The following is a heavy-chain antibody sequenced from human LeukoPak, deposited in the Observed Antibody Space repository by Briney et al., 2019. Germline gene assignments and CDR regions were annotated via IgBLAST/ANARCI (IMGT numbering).Heavy chain of an antibody. CDR3: ARERRYSTFDP. D-gene: IGHD1-14*01. J-gene: IGHJ5*02. V-gene: IGHV3-48*03. CDR1: GLTFSSYE. CDR2: ISSSGSTI. Sequence: GGSLRLSCAASGLTFSSYEMNWVRQAPGKGLEWVSYISSSGSTIYYADSVKGRFTISRDNAKNSLYLQMNSLRAEDTAVYYCARERRYSTFDPWGQGTLVTVSS.